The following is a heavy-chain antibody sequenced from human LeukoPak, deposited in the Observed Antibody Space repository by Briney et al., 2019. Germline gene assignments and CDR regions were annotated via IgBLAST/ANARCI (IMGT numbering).Heavy chain of an antibody. Sequence: SETLSLTCTVSGGSISSYYWSWIRQPPGKELEWIGYIYTSGSTNYNPSLKSRVTISVDTSKNQFSLKLSSVTAADTAVYYCARLHSGYDLYYFDYWGQGTLVTVSS. D-gene: IGHD5-12*01. CDR3: ARLHSGYDLYYFDY. V-gene: IGHV4-4*09. CDR2: IYTSGST. CDR1: GGSISSYY. J-gene: IGHJ4*02.